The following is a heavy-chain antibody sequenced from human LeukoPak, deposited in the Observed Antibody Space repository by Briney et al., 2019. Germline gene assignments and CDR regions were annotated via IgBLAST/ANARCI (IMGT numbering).Heavy chain of an antibody. J-gene: IGHJ3*02. CDR1: GFTFSSYS. D-gene: IGHD1-14*01. CDR3: ATSVSTEAFDI. CDR2: ISSSSSYI. Sequence: PGGSLRLSCAASGFTFSSYSMNWVRQAPGKGLEWVSSISSSSSYIYYADSVKGRFAISRDNAKNSLYLQMNSLRAEDTAVYYCATSVSTEAFDIWGQGTMVTVSS. V-gene: IGHV3-21*01.